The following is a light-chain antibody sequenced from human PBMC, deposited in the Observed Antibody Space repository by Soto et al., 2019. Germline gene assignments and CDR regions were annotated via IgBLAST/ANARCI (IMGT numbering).Light chain of an antibody. J-gene: IGLJ1*01. Sequence: QSVLTQPASVSGSPGQSITISCAGTSSDVGGYNYVSWYQQHPGKAPKLMLCGVSNRSSGVSSRFSGSKSGNTASLTISGLQAEDEADYYCSSYTSSSTYVFGTGTKVTVL. CDR2: GVS. CDR3: SSYTSSSTYV. CDR1: SSDVGGYNY. V-gene: IGLV2-14*03.